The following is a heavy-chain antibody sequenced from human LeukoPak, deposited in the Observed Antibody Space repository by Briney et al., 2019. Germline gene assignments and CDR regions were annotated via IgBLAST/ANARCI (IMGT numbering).Heavy chain of an antibody. CDR2: VSYDGTKI. CDR3: ARDRIQIWSYVGTFDS. CDR1: GFTFSSYS. Sequence: GGSLRLSCAASGFTFSSYSMHWVRQAPGKGLEWVAVVSYDGTKISYGGSVKGRFTMSRDISKNTLSLQMNSLRPEDTAVYYCARDRIQIWSYVGTFDSWGQGTPGHHLL. D-gene: IGHD5-18*01. V-gene: IGHV3-30-3*01. J-gene: IGHJ4*02.